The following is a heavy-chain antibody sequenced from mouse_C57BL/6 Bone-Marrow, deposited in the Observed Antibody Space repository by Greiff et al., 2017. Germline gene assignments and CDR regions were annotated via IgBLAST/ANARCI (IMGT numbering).Heavy chain of an antibody. CDR3: AILYYYGSSYRYFDV. J-gene: IGHJ1*03. Sequence: DVKLVESGGGLVKPGGSLKLSCAASGFTFSSYAMSWVRQTPEKRLEWVATISDGGSYTYYPDNVKGRFTISRDNAKNNLYLQMSHLKSEDTAMYYWAILYYYGSSYRYFDVWGTGTTVTVSS. CDR2: ISDGGSYT. D-gene: IGHD1-1*01. CDR1: GFTFSSYA. V-gene: IGHV5-4*03.